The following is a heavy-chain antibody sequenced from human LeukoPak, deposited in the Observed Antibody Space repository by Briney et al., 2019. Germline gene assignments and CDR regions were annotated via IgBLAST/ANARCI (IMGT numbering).Heavy chain of an antibody. J-gene: IGHJ4*02. Sequence: GGSLRLSCAASGFTFSSKGMHWVRQAPGKGLKWVAVIWSDGIRKYYGDSVKGRFAISRDVSRNTLYLQMNSLRVEDTAIYYCATVRGLGALDSWGQGTLVTVSS. CDR3: ATVRGLGALDS. CDR2: IWSDGIRK. D-gene: IGHD1-26*01. V-gene: IGHV3-33*01. CDR1: GFTFSSKG.